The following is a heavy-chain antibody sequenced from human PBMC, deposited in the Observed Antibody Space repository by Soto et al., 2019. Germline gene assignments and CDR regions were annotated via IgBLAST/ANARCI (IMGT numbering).Heavy chain of an antibody. CDR2: ISGSGGDT. Sequence: EVQLLESGGGLVQAGGSLRLSCAASGFALSRYVMTWVRQTPGKGLEWVSNISGSGGDTYYADSVKGRFIISRDNSKNKLHLQMTRLRAEDAAVYYCAKGLDNYDDHVWGQGSTVTVSS. J-gene: IGHJ6*02. V-gene: IGHV3-23*01. CDR3: AKGLDNYDDHV. D-gene: IGHD3-22*01. CDR1: GFALSRYV.